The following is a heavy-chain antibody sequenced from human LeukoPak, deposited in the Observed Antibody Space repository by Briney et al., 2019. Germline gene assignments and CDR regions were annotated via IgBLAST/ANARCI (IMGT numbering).Heavy chain of an antibody. CDR1: GGSISNYY. CDR3: ARYSYGGSYFDY. D-gene: IGHD5-18*01. CDR2: IYYSGST. Sequence: PSETLSLTCTVSGGSISNYYWSWIRQPPGKGLEWIGYIYYSGSTNYNPSLKSRVTISVDTSKNQFSLKLSSVTAADTAVYYCARYSYGGSYFDYWGQGILVTVSS. V-gene: IGHV4-59*08. J-gene: IGHJ4*02.